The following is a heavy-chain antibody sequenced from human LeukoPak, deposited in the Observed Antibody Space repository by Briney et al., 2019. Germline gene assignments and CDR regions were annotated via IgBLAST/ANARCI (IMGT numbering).Heavy chain of an antibody. Sequence: GESLRLSCSASGFTFSSYGMHWVRQAPGKGLEYVSGISNKGGSTYYADSVKGRFTISRDNSKNTPHLQMSSLRADDTAVYYCVKSGTWADFDSWAREPWSPSPQ. V-gene: IGHV3-64D*09. J-gene: IGHJ4*02. CDR1: GFTFSSYG. CDR2: ISNKGGST. CDR3: VKSGTWADFDS. D-gene: IGHD1-26*01.